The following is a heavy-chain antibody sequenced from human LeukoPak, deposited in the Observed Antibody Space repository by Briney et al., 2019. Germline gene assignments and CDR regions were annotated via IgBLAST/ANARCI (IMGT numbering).Heavy chain of an antibody. CDR2: IYYSGST. Sequence: SETLSLTCTVSGGSISSSSYYWGWIRQPPGKGLEWIGSIYYSGSTYYNPSLKSRVTISVDTSKNQFSLKLSSVTAADTAVYYCARRTTVTESIDYWGQGTLVTVSS. V-gene: IGHV4-39*01. J-gene: IGHJ4*02. CDR3: ARRTTVTESIDY. D-gene: IGHD4-17*01. CDR1: GGSISSSSYY.